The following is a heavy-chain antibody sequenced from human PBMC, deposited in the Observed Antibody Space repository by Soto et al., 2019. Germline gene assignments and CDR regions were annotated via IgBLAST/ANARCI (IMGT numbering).Heavy chain of an antibody. CDR2: IYWDDDK. J-gene: IGHJ1*01. D-gene: IGHD3-22*01. Sequence: QITLKESGPTLVKPTKTLTLTCTFSGFSLSTSGVGVGWIRQPPGKALEWLALIYWDDDKRYSPSLKSRPTITKDTSKNQVVLTSTNMDPVDTASYYCALLTYYYDSSGYYSSAEYFQHWGQGTLVTVSS. CDR3: ALLTYYYDSSGYYSSAEYFQH. CDR1: GFSLSTSGVG. V-gene: IGHV2-5*02.